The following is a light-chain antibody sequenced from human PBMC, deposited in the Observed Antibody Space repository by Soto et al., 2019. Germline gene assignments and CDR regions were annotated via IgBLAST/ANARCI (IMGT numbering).Light chain of an antibody. V-gene: IGLV2-14*01. Sequence: QSVLTQPASVSGSPGQSITISCTGTSSDVGGYNYVSWYQQHPGKAPKLMIYDVSNRPSGVSNRFSGSKSGNTASLTISGLQAEDEADYYCSSYTSGSTLEAVFGGGTKLTVL. J-gene: IGLJ2*01. CDR2: DVS. CDR1: SSDVGGYNY. CDR3: SSYTSGSTLEAV.